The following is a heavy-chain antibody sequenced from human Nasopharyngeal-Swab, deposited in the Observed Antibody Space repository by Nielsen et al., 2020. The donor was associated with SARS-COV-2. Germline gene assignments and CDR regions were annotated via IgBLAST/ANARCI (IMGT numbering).Heavy chain of an antibody. Sequence: ASVKVSCKTSGYTFASFDINWVRQATGRGLEWVGWMNLDSGDTHYAQEFQGKVTLTRDTSRSTAYMELSSLRSEDTAVYYCARGPRPKRHLDYWGQVTLVTVSS. CDR3: ARGPRPKRHLDY. V-gene: IGHV1-8*01. D-gene: IGHD1-1*01. CDR1: GYTFASFD. J-gene: IGHJ4*02. CDR2: MNLDSGDT.